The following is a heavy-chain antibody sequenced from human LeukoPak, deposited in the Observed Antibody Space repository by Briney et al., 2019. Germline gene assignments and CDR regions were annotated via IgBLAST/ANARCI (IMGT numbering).Heavy chain of an antibody. V-gene: IGHV5-51*01. J-gene: IGHJ4*02. Sequence: KLGESLKISCKGSGSSFTSYWIGGVRQLPGKGLEWMGIIYPGDSDTKYSPSFQGQVTISADKSISTAYLQWSSLKASDTAMYYCARRSSSWDRYDNWGQGTLVTVSS. CDR1: GSSFTSYW. D-gene: IGHD6-13*01. CDR2: IYPGDSDT. CDR3: ARRSSSWDRYDN.